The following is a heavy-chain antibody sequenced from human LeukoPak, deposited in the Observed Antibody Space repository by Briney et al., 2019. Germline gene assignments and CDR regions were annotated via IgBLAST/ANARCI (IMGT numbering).Heavy chain of an antibody. V-gene: IGHV3-23*01. CDR3: AKLGAQTDLWSGYYTGHYFDY. Sequence: PGGSLKLSCAASGFTFSSYWMSWVRQAPGKGLEWVSAISGSGGSTYYADSVKGRFTISRDNSKNTLYLQMNSLRAEDTAVYYCAKLGAQTDLWSGYYTGHYFDYWGQGTLVTVSS. J-gene: IGHJ4*02. D-gene: IGHD3-3*01. CDR1: GFTFSSYW. CDR2: ISGSGGST.